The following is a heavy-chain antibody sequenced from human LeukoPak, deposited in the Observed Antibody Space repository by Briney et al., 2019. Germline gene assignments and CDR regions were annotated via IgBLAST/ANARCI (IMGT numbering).Heavy chain of an antibody. CDR1: GFTFSSYS. Sequence: GGSLRLSCAASGFTFSSYSMNWVRQAPGKGLEWVSYISSSSSTIYYADSVKGRFTISRDSAKNSLYLQMNSLRAEDTAVYYCARVPYDSSGYYYGPDYWGQGTLVTVSS. J-gene: IGHJ4*02. CDR3: ARVPYDSSGYYYGPDY. D-gene: IGHD3-22*01. V-gene: IGHV3-48*04. CDR2: ISSSSSTI.